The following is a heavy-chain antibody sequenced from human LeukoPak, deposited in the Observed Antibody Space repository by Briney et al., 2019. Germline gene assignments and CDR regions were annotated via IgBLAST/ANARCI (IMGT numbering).Heavy chain of an antibody. V-gene: IGHV3-74*01. CDR3: ARERERNAVDI. CDR2: INSDGSST. J-gene: IGHJ3*02. CDR1: GFTFSSYW. Sequence: GGSLRLSCAASGFTFSSYWMHWVRQAPGKGLVWVSRINSDGSSTSYADSVKGRFTISRDNAKNSLYLQMNSLRAEDTAVYYCARERERNAVDIWGQGTMVTVSS.